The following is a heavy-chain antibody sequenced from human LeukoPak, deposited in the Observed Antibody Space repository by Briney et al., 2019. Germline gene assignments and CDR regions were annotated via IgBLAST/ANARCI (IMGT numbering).Heavy chain of an antibody. CDR3: AKDSLAAAGWFDS. Sequence: PGGSLRLSCAASGFTFSSYAMSWVRQAPGKGLEWVSGILWNSGDMGYADSVQGRFTISRDNAKNSLYLQMNSLRPEDTALYYCAKDSLAAAGWFDSWGQGTLVTVSS. V-gene: IGHV3-9*01. J-gene: IGHJ5*01. CDR1: GFTFSSYA. D-gene: IGHD6-13*01. CDR2: ILWNSGDM.